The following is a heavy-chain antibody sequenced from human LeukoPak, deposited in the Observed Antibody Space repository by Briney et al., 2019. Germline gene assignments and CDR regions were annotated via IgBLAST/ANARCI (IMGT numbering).Heavy chain of an antibody. CDR2: IYYSGST. CDR3: ARLVPSSGYYRGAFDI. V-gene: IGHV4-59*08. D-gene: IGHD3-22*01. J-gene: IGHJ3*02. CDR1: GGSIRSYY. Sequence: SETLSLTCSVSGGSIRSYYWSWIRQPPGKGLEWIGYIYYSGSTNYNPSLKSRVTISVDTSKNQFSLKLSSVTAADTAVYYCARLVPSSGYYRGAFDIWGQGTMVTVSS.